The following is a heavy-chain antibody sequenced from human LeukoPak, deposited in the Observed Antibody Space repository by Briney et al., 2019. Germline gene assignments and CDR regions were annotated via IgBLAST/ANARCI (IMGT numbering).Heavy chain of an antibody. Sequence: SVKVSCKASGGTFSSYAINWVRQAPGQGLEWMGRLIPILGIANYAQRFQGRVTITADKSATTAYMELSSLRSEDTAVYYCATISEDYIDYWGQGTLVTVSS. V-gene: IGHV1-69*04. CDR2: LIPILGIA. CDR3: ATISEDYIDY. J-gene: IGHJ4*02. CDR1: GGTFSSYA. D-gene: IGHD2-21*01.